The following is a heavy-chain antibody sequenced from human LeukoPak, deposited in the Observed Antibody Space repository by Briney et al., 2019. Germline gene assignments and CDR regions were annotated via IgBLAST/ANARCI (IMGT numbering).Heavy chain of an antibody. D-gene: IGHD6-19*01. Sequence: PGGSLRLSCAASGFTFSSLAMGWVRQAPGKGLEWASVISDSGGTTYYADSVKGRFTISRDNSRNTLYLQMNSLRVEDTAVYYCAKDARRSSGWYFFDHWGQGTLVTVSS. V-gene: IGHV3-23*01. CDR3: AKDARRSSGWYFFDH. CDR1: GFTFSSLA. CDR2: ISDSGGTT. J-gene: IGHJ4*02.